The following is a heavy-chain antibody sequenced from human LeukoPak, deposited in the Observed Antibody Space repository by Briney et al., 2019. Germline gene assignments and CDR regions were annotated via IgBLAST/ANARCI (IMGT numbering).Heavy chain of an antibody. D-gene: IGHD6-13*01. CDR2: IYYSGST. CDR1: GGSISSSSYY. CDR3: ARDTIADFDY. V-gene: IGHV4-39*07. Sequence: SETLSLTCTVSGGSISSSSYYWGWIRQPPGKGLEWIGSIYYSGSTYYNPSLKSRVTISVDTSKNQFSLKLSSVTAADTAVYYCARDTIADFDYWGQGTLVTVSS. J-gene: IGHJ4*02.